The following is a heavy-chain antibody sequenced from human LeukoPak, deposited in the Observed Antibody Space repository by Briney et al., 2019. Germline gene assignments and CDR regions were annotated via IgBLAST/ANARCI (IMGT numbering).Heavy chain of an antibody. J-gene: IGHJ4*02. CDR3: TRDRGTYSLVVFDY. CDR2: IRSKAYGGTT. CDR1: GFTFGDYA. D-gene: IGHD1-26*01. V-gene: IGHV3-49*04. Sequence: GVFLRLSCTASGFTFGDYAMSWVRQAPGKGLEWVGFIRSKAYGGTTEYAASVKGRFTISRDDSKSIAYLQMNSLKTEDTALYYCTRDRGTYSLVVFDYWGQGTLVTVSS.